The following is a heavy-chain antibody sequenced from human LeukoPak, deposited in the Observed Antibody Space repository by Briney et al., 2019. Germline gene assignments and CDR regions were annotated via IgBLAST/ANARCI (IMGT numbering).Heavy chain of an antibody. Sequence: SETLSLTCTVSGGSISSISYYWGWIRQPPGKGLEWIGSIHYSGSTNYNPSPKSRVTISVDTSKNQFSLKLSSVTAADTAVYYCARGYCSGGSCYSYYYYNYMDVWGKGTTVTVSS. J-gene: IGHJ6*03. D-gene: IGHD2-15*01. CDR1: GGSISSISYY. CDR2: IHYSGST. V-gene: IGHV4-39*07. CDR3: ARGYCSGGSCYSYYYYNYMDV.